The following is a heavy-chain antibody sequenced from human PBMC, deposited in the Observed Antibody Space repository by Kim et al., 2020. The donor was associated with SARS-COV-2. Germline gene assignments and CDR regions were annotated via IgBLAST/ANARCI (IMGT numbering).Heavy chain of an antibody. J-gene: IGHJ4*02. Sequence: GGSLRLSCAASGITFNTYRMNWVRQAPGKGLEWVASISSSSTTEYYADSVRGRFTISRDNGKNSLYLHMNSLRDEDTAVYYCARSYFESSGYLAYWGQGTRVTVSS. CDR1: GITFNTYR. CDR2: ISSSSTTE. CDR3: ARSYFESSGYLAY. D-gene: IGHD3-22*01. V-gene: IGHV3-48*02.